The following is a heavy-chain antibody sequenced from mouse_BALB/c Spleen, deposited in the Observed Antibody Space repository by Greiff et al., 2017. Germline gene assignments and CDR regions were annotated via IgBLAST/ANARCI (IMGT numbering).Heavy chain of an antibody. D-gene: IGHD1-1*01. V-gene: IGHV2-6-7*01. CDR3: ARDSTVVATPLPMDY. CDR1: GFSLTGYG. Sequence: QVQLKQSGPGLVAPSQSLSITCTVSGFSLTGYGVNWVRQPPGKGLEWLGMIWGDGSTDYNSALKSRLSISKDNSKSQVFLKMNSLQTDDTARYYCARDSTVVATPLPMDYWGQGTSVTVSS. J-gene: IGHJ4*01. CDR2: IWGDGST.